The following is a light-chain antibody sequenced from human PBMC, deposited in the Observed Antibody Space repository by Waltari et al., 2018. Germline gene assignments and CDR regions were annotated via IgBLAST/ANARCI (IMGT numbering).Light chain of an antibody. Sequence: DIQMTQSPSSLSASVGDRVTMTCRASQGINNWLAWYQQVPGRAPKLLIYSASSLQSGVPSRFSGSGSGTNFTLTITSLQPEDFVTYYCQQADSFPLTFGGGTKVEIK. CDR2: SAS. V-gene: IGKV1-12*01. CDR1: QGINNW. CDR3: QQADSFPLT. J-gene: IGKJ4*01.